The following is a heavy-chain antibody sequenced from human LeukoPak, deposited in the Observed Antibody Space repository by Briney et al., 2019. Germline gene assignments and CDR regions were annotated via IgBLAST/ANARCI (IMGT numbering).Heavy chain of an antibody. J-gene: IGHJ4*02. CDR1: GFTFSSYG. CDR3: AKDHVYDSSGHYYMFGS. CDR2: ISSDGSNK. D-gene: IGHD3-22*01. V-gene: IGHV3-30*18. Sequence: GGSLRLSYAASGFTFSSYGMHWVRQAPGKGLEWMAVISSDGSNKYYVDSVKGRFTISRDNSRNTLYLQMDSLRTEDTALYYCAKDHVYDSSGHYYMFGSWGQGTLVTVSS.